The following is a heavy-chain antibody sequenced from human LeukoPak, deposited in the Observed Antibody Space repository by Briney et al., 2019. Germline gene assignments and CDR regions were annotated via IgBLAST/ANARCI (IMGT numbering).Heavy chain of an antibody. J-gene: IGHJ4*02. D-gene: IGHD6-13*01. CDR3: AILPGYSSGWYEVNY. CDR2: ISGSGGST. V-gene: IGHV3-23*01. CDR1: GFTFSSYA. Sequence: PGGSLRLSCAASGFTFSSYAMSWVRQVPGKGLEWVSAISGSGGSTYYADSVKGRFTISRDNSKNTLYLQMNSPRAEDTAVYYCAILPGYSSGWYEVNYWGQGTLVTVSS.